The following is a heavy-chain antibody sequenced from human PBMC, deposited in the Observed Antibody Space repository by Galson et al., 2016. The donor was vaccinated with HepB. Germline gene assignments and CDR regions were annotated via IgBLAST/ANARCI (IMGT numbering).Heavy chain of an antibody. J-gene: IGHJ5*02. CDR3: AREAAAGSGDWFDP. D-gene: IGHD6-13*01. CDR1: GGTFSSYG. V-gene: IGHV1-69*13. CDR2: IIPMIGTT. Sequence: SVKVSCKASGGTFSSYGVSWVRQAPGQGLEWIGGIIPMIGTTNYAQSFQDRVAISADESTSTVYMEMSSLTFEDTAVYYCAREAAAGSGDWFDPWGQGTLVIVST.